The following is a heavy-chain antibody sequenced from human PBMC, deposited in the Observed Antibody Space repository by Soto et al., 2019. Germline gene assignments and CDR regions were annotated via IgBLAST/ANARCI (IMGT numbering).Heavy chain of an antibody. V-gene: IGHV4-34*01. Sequence: PSETLSLTCAVYGGSFSGYYWSWIRQPPGKGLEWIGEINHSGSTNYNPSLKSRVTISVDTSKNQFSLKLSSVTAADTAVYYCARLRPPGNWFDPWGQGTLVTVSS. CDR2: INHSGST. J-gene: IGHJ5*02. CDR1: GGSFSGYY. CDR3: ARLRPPGNWFDP.